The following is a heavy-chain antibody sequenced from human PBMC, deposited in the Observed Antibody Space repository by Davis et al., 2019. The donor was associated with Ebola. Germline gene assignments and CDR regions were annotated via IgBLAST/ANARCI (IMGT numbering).Heavy chain of an antibody. V-gene: IGHV3-23*01. CDR1: GFTFSNAW. Sequence: GESLKISCAASGFTFSNAWMSWVRQAPGKGLEWVSAISGSGGSTYYADSVKGRFTISRDNSKNTLYLQMNSLRAEDTAVYYCAKRQSSSGYSYGSDAFDIWGQGTMVTVSS. CDR3: AKRQSSSGYSYGSDAFDI. J-gene: IGHJ3*02. CDR2: ISGSGGST. D-gene: IGHD5-18*01.